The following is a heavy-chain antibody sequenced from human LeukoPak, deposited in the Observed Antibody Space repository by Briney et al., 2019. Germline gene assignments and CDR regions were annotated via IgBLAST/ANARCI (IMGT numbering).Heavy chain of an antibody. CDR3: ARTPKRFGELYQSADY. V-gene: IGHV1-18*01. Sequence: SVKVSCKASGYTFIHHGITWVRQAAGKELEWMEWSSAYNGNADYAQSFQGRVTMTTDTSTSTAYMELRSLRSDDTGVYYCARTPKRFGELYQSADYWGQGTLVTVSS. CDR1: GYTFIHHG. J-gene: IGHJ4*02. CDR2: SSAYNGNA. D-gene: IGHD3-10*01.